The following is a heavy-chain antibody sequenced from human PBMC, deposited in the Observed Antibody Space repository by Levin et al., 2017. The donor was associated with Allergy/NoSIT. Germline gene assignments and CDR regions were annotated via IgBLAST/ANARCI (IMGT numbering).Heavy chain of an antibody. V-gene: IGHV3-64*01. D-gene: IGHD6-19*01. Sequence: GGSLRLSCAASGFTFSSYAMHWVRQAPGKGLEYVSAISSNGGSTYYANSVKGRFTISRDNSKNTLYLQMGSLRAEDMAVYYCARPSQYSSGWFDYWGQGTLVTVSS. CDR3: ARPSQYSSGWFDY. CDR2: ISSNGGST. CDR1: GFTFSSYA. J-gene: IGHJ4*02.